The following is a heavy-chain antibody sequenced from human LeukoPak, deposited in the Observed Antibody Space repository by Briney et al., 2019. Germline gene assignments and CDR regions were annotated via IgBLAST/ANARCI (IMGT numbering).Heavy chain of an antibody. J-gene: IGHJ5*02. V-gene: IGHV3-48*01. Sequence: PGGSLRLSCTASGFTFGTYSMNWVRQAPGKGLEWISYISGNSNAIYYTDSVKGRFTISRDNAKNSLYLQMNSRRAEDTAVYYCARDLWYSSDAWGQGTLVTVSS. CDR1: GFTFGTYS. CDR2: ISGNSNAI. D-gene: IGHD2-21*01. CDR3: ARDLWYSSDA.